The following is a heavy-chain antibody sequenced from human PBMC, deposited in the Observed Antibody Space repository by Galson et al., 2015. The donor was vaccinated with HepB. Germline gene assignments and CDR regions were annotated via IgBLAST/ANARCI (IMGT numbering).Heavy chain of an antibody. CDR3: AKGSGSGSYYYGMDV. Sequence: SLRLSCAASGFTFSSYGMHWVRQAPGKGLEWVAVISYDGSNKYYADSVKGRFTISRDNSKNTLYLRMNSLRAEDTAVYYCAKGSGSGSYYYGMDVWGQGTTVTVSS. J-gene: IGHJ6*02. D-gene: IGHD3-10*01. V-gene: IGHV3-30*18. CDR1: GFTFSSYG. CDR2: ISYDGSNK.